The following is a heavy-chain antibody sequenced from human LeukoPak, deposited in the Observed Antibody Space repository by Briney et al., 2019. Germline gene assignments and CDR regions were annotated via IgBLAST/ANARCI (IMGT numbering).Heavy chain of an antibody. Sequence: PGGSLRLSCAASGFTFNNYAMSWVRQAPGKGLEWVSDISGSGGSTYYADSVKGRFTISRDNSKNSLYLQMNSLKAEDTAVYYCAKADYYADHLFDYWGQGTLVTVSS. CDR3: AKADYYADHLFDY. J-gene: IGHJ4*02. CDR2: ISGSGGST. V-gene: IGHV3-23*01. D-gene: IGHD3-10*01. CDR1: GFTFNNYA.